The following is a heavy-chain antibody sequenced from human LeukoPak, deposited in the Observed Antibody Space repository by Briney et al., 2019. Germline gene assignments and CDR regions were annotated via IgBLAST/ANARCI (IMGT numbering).Heavy chain of an antibody. V-gene: IGHV3-74*01. CDR3: ARTSPTSHFDF. CDR2: INGDGSNS. CDR1: GFTFTTYW. D-gene: IGHD3-16*01. J-gene: IGHJ4*02. Sequence: GGSLRLSCVASGFTFTTYWMHWVRQAPGKGLVWVSRINGDGSNSNYADSVKGRFTISRDNARNTLYLQMNGLRAGDTALYYCARTSPTSHFDFWGQGTLVTVSS.